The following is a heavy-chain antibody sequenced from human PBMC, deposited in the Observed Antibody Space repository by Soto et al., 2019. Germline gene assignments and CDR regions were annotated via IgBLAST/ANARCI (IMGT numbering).Heavy chain of an antibody. CDR2: ISGYNGDT. Sequence: QVQLVQSGAEVKKPGASVKVHCKASGYTFTSYGLSWVRQAPGKGLEWMGWISGYNGDTNYAQNLQGRVTMTTDTSTSTAYMELRSLSCIDMGVYYCARGDWPNYWGQGKLVSVSS. D-gene: IGHD3-9*01. V-gene: IGHV1-18*03. J-gene: IGHJ4*02. CDR1: GYTFTSYG. CDR3: ARGDWPNY.